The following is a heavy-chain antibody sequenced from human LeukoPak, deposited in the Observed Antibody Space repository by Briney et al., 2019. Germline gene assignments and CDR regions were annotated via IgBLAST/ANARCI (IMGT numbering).Heavy chain of an antibody. CDR3: AKGVSSPDAFDI. Sequence: GGSLRLSCVASGLSFNYYGMHWVRQAPGKGLEWVAFIRYDGSNKYYADSVKGRFTISRDNSKNTLYLQMNSLRAEDTAVYYCAKGVSSPDAFDIWGQGTMVTVSS. J-gene: IGHJ3*02. CDR1: GLSFNYYG. V-gene: IGHV3-30*02. CDR2: IRYDGSNK. D-gene: IGHD6-13*01.